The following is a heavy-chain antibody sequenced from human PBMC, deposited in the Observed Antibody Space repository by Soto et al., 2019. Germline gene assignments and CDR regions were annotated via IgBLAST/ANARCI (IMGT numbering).Heavy chain of an antibody. CDR3: AVGGQQLGGGGYYYYYGMDV. V-gene: IGHV1-69*06. D-gene: IGHD6-13*01. CDR1: GGTFSSYA. J-gene: IGHJ6*02. Sequence: QVQLVQSGAEVKKPGSSVKVSCKASGGTFSSYAISWVRQAPGQGLEWMGGIIPIFGTANYAQKFQGRVTITADKSTRPAYVGLSSLGSEDTAGYYCAVGGQQLGGGGYYYYYGMDVWGQGTTVTVSS. CDR2: IIPIFGTA.